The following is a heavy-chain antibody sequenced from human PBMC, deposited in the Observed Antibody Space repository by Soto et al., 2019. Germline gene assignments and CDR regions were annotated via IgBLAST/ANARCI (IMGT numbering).Heavy chain of an antibody. CDR3: ARTRTTTVTTFVLSDFDY. CDR2: IYYSGST. V-gene: IGHV4-39*01. J-gene: IGHJ4*02. Sequence: PSETLSLTCTVSGGSISSSSYYWGWIRQPPGKGLEWIGSIYYSGSTYYNPSLKSRVTISVDTSKNQFSLKLSSVTAADTAVYYCARTRTTTVTTFVLSDFDYWGQGTLVTVSS. CDR1: GGSISSSSYY. D-gene: IGHD4-17*01.